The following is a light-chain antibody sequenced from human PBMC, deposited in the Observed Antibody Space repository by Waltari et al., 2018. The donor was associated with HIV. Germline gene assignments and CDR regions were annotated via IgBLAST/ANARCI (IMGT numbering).Light chain of an antibody. J-gene: IGLJ2*01. CDR2: DAT. V-gene: IGLV7-46*01. CDR3: LLSYGSVRL. CDR1: TGTVTSDHH. Sequence: QTVVTQEPSLTVSPGGTVTLTCGSTTGTVTSDHHPYWFPQKPGQAPRTLVYDATDKHSWTPARFSPAFLGGKAALTLTAAQPADEADYYCLLSYGSVRLFGGGTRLTV.